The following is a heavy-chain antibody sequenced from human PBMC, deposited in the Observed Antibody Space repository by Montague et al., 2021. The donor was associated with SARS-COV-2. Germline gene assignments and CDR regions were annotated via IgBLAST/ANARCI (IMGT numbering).Heavy chain of an antibody. Sequence: SLRLSCAASGFTFSSYAMTWLRQAPGKGLDCVSTISGSGGSTYYXDSVKGRFTISRDNSKNTLSLQVNSLRAEDTAVYYCAKAPYETAYVFDYWGQGTLVTVSS. CDR1: GFTFSSYA. CDR3: AKAPYETAYVFDY. D-gene: IGHD2-21*02. V-gene: IGHV3-23*01. CDR2: ISGSGGST. J-gene: IGHJ4*02.